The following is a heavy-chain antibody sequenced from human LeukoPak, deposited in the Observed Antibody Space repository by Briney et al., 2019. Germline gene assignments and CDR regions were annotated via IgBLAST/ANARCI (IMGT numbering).Heavy chain of an antibody. Sequence: EASVKVSCKASGGTFSSYAISWVRQAPGQGLEWTGGIIPIFGTANYAQKFHGRVTITADESTSTAYMELSSLRSEDTAVYYCARDLVSYGYAYWGQGTLVTVSS. D-gene: IGHD5-18*01. J-gene: IGHJ4*02. CDR1: GGTFSSYA. CDR3: ARDLVSYGYAY. CDR2: IIPIFGTA. V-gene: IGHV1-69*13.